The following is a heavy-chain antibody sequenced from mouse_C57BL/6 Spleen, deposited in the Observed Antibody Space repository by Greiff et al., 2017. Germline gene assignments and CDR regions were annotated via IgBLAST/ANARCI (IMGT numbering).Heavy chain of an antibody. D-gene: IGHD2-3*01. Sequence: QVQLQPSGAELARPGASVKMSCKASGYTFTSYTMHWVKQRPGQGLEWIGYINPSSGYNKYNQKFKDKATVTSDKSSSTAYMQLSSLTSEDSAVDYCARFYDGLYYAMDYWGQGTSVTVSS. CDR2: INPSSGYN. CDR1: GYTFTSYT. CDR3: ARFYDGLYYAMDY. J-gene: IGHJ4*01. V-gene: IGHV1-4*01.